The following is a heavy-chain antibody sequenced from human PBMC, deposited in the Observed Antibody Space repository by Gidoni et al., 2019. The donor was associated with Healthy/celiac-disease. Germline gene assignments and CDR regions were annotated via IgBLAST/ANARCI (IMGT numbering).Heavy chain of an antibody. CDR2: INPSGGST. J-gene: IGHJ4*02. D-gene: IGHD6-19*01. Sequence: QVQLVQSGAEVKKSGASVKVSCKASGYTFTRYYMHWVRQAPGQGLECIGIINPSGGSTSYAQKFQGRVTMTRDTSTSTVYMELSSLRSEDTAVYYCARDHGIAVAGYYFDYWGQGTLVTVSS. CDR1: GYTFTRYY. CDR3: ARDHGIAVAGYYFDY. V-gene: IGHV1-46*01.